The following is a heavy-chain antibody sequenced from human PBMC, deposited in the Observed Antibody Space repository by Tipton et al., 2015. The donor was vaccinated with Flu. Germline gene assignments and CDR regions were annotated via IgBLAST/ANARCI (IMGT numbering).Heavy chain of an antibody. CDR2: HRSGST. V-gene: IGHV4-30-2*04. Sequence: HRSGSTKYNPSLKSRLTISVDTSKNQFSLKLSSVTAADTAVYYCARDSFTVTDYYYGMDVWGQGTTVTVSS. CDR3: ARDSFTVTDYYYGMDV. D-gene: IGHD4-17*01. J-gene: IGHJ6*02.